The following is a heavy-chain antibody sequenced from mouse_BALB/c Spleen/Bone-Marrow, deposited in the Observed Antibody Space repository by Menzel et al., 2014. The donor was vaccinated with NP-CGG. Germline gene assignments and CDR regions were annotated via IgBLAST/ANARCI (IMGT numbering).Heavy chain of an antibody. J-gene: IGHJ3*01. CDR3: ARSRDYGSSSWLAY. D-gene: IGHD1-1*01. CDR1: GYIFTGYY. CDR2: IYPENVNT. Sequence: QVQLQQSGPELVKPGASVRISCKAYGYIFTGYYIHWVKQRPGQGLEWIGWIYPENVNTKYNEKFKGKATLTADKSSSTASMQLSSLTSEDSAVYFCARSRDYGSSSWLAYWGQGTLVTVSA. V-gene: IGHV1S56*01.